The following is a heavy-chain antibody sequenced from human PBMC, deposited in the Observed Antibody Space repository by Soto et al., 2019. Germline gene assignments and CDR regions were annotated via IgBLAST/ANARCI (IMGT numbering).Heavy chain of an antibody. V-gene: IGHV3-74*01. CDR1: GFTFGSNW. CDR3: AKHRNGALVRGVTPTPDY. J-gene: IGHJ4*02. CDR2: INSDGSKI. Sequence: EVQLVESGGGLVEPGGSLRLSCAASGFTFGSNWMHWVRQAPGKGLVWVSYINSDGSKITYADSVRGRFTISRDNAKYTLYLQMNSLRVEDTAVYYCAKHRNGALVRGVTPTPDYWGQGTLVTVSS. D-gene: IGHD3-10*01.